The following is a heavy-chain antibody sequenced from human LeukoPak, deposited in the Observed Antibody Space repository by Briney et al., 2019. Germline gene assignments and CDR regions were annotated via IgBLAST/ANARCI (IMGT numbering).Heavy chain of an antibody. CDR3: AREATTGTRFVFDY. J-gene: IGHJ4*02. CDR1: GYTFTGYY. Sequence: ASVKVSCKASGYTFTGYYIHWVRQAPGQGLEWMAIINPSGGSTSYAQKFQDRVTMTRDTSTSTVYMELSSLRSEDTAVYYRAREATTGTRFVFDYWGQGTLVTVSS. V-gene: IGHV1-46*01. D-gene: IGHD6-13*01. CDR2: INPSGGST.